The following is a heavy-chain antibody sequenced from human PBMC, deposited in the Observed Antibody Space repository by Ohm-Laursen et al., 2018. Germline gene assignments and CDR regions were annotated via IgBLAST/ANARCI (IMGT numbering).Heavy chain of an antibody. CDR1: GGSIRSYY. D-gene: IGHD3-3*01. J-gene: IGHJ4*02. CDR2: IYYSGST. CDR3: ARGASYDFWSGYYLPG. Sequence: SDTLSLTCSVFGGSIRSYYWSWIRQPPGKGLEWIGYIYYSGSTNYNPSLKSRVTISVDTSKNQFSLKLSSVTAADTAVYYCARGASYDFWSGYYLPGWGRGTLVTVSS. V-gene: IGHV4-59*08.